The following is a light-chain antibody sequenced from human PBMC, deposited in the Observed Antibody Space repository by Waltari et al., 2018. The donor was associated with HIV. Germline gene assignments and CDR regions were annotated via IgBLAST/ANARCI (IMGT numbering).Light chain of an antibody. CDR2: GAS. Sequence: DIEMTQSPSSLSASVGDRVAITCRSSEFINSYLHWYQLTPGKASRLLVFGASTLHRGVPSRFSGSGSETDYTLTINNLQPEDFGTYFCQQTYNTPHTFGLGTRLEVK. CDR3: QQTYNTPHT. J-gene: IGKJ5*01. CDR1: EFINSY. V-gene: IGKV1-39*01.